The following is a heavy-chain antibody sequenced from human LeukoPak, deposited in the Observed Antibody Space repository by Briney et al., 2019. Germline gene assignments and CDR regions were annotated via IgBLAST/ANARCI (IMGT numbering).Heavy chain of an antibody. V-gene: IGHV3-30-3*01. Sequence: GGSLRLSCAASGFTFNNYAMHWVRQAPGKGLEWVAVISFAGSNEYYADSVKGRFTISRDNSRSTLYLQMNSLRPEDTAIYYCAREGYYGSGSPPSLYFDYWGQGTLVTVSS. CDR1: GFTFNNYA. J-gene: IGHJ4*02. D-gene: IGHD3-10*01. CDR2: ISFAGSNE. CDR3: AREGYYGSGSPPSLYFDY.